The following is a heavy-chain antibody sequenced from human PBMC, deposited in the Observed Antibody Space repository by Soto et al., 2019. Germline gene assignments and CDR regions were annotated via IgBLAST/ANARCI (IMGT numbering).Heavy chain of an antibody. V-gene: IGHV4-30-4*01. D-gene: IGHD2-8*02. CDR1: GAPVRDAFSY. CDR3: ARELEGGVFDI. J-gene: IGHJ3*02. CDR2: LTYTGST. Sequence: QVHLQESGPQLVKPSQPLSLTCTVSGAPVRDAFSYWTWIRQPPGKGPEWVGYLTYTGSTYYTPSLRNRATISVDESSNLLSRRLSSVTAADTAVYYCARELEGGVFDIWGRGTLVTVSS.